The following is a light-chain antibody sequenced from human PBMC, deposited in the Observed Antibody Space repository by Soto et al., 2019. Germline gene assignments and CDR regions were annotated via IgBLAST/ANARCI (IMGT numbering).Light chain of an antibody. V-gene: IGKV3-20*01. J-gene: IGKJ5*01. CDR2: DAS. CDR3: QEYDGAPIT. CDR1: QSVSRSY. Sequence: EIVWTQSPGTLSFSPGERATLSCSASQSVSRSYLAWYQQKPGQAPRLVIFDASNRASGMPERFSVSVSGTDFTLTIARLEHEDFAVYYCQEYDGAPITFGLGTRLEIK.